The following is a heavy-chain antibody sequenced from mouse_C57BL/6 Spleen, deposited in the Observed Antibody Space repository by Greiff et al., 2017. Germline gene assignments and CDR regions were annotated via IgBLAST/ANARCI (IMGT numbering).Heavy chain of an antibody. CDR2: ISSGGSYT. CDR3: ARQGEYDGRSAYWYFDV. CDR1: GFTFSSYG. V-gene: IGHV5-6*01. D-gene: IGHD2-14*01. J-gene: IGHJ1*03. Sequence: DVQLVESGGDLVKPGGSLKLSCAASGFTFSSYGMSWVRQTPDKRLEWVATISSGGSYTYSPDSVKGRFTISRDNAKNTLYLQMSSLKSEDTAMYYCARQGEYDGRSAYWYFDVWGTGTTVTVSS.